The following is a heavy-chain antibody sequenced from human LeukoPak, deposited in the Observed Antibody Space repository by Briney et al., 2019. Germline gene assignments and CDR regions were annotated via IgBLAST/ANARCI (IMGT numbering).Heavy chain of an antibody. CDR3: ARGAPWFADAFDI. V-gene: IGHV3-21*01. CDR1: GFTFSSYS. D-gene: IGHD3-10*01. CDR2: ISSSSSYI. Sequence: PGGSLRLSCAASGFTFSSYSMNWVRQAPGKGLEWVSSISSSSSYIYYADSVKGRFTISRDNAKNSLYLQMNSLRAEDTAVYYCARGAPWFADAFDIWGQGTMVTVSS. J-gene: IGHJ3*02.